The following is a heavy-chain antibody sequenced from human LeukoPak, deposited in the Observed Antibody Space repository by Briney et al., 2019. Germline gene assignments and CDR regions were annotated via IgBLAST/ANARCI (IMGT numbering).Heavy chain of an antibody. CDR2: ISYDGSNK. Sequence: GGSLRLSSAASGFTFSSYGMHWVRQAPGKGLEWVAVISYDGSNKYYADSVKGRFTISRDNSKNTLYLQMNSLRAEDTAVYYCAKLYSSGFRLNSGWGQGTLVTVSS. CDR3: AKLYSSGFRLNSG. J-gene: IGHJ4*02. V-gene: IGHV3-30*18. D-gene: IGHD6-19*01. CDR1: GFTFSSYG.